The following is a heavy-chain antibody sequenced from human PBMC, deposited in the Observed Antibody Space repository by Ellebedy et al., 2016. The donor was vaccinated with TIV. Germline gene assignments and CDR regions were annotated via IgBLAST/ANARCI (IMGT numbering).Heavy chain of an antibody. Sequence: GESLKISCAASGFTVTTNYMNWVRQAPGKGLEWVSVIFSAADGGETHYADSVKGRFTISRDNAKNTLYLQMNSLRAEDTALYFCARDSEDAGPALDYWGQGTLVTVSS. D-gene: IGHD2-15*01. CDR3: ARDSEDAGPALDY. J-gene: IGHJ4*02. CDR2: IFSAADGGET. V-gene: IGHV3-53*01. CDR1: GFTVTTNY.